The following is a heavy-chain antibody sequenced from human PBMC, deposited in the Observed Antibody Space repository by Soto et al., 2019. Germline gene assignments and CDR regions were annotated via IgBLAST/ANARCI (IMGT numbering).Heavy chain of an antibody. CDR3: ATELELNYDLDY. V-gene: IGHV1-69*01. CDR1: GDTFNNYV. Sequence: QVQLVQSGAEVKKPGSSVKVSCKASGDTFNNYVISWVRQAPGQGMEWMGGIIPIFGTAHYAQKFQGRVTITADESTSTAYMELSSLRSEDTAVYYCATELELNYDLDYWGQGTLVTVSS. J-gene: IGHJ4*02. CDR2: IIPIFGTA. D-gene: IGHD1-7*01.